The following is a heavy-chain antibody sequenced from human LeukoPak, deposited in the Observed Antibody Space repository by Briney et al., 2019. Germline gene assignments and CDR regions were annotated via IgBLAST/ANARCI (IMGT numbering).Heavy chain of an antibody. V-gene: IGHV3-23*01. CDR3: AKYAYYDFWSGYDY. D-gene: IGHD3-3*01. CDR1: GFTFSSYA. Sequence: GGSLRLSCAASGFTFSSYAMSWVRQAPGKGLEWVSGISGSGGSTYYADSVKGRFTISRDNSKNTLYLQMNSLRAEDTAVYYCAKYAYYDFWSGYDYWGQGTLVTVSS. J-gene: IGHJ4*02. CDR2: ISGSGGST.